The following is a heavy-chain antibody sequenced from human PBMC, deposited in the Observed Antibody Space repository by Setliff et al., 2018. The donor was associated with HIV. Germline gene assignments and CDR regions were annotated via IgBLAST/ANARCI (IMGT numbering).Heavy chain of an antibody. CDR3: AKDIPFRSGWDYACDF. J-gene: IGHJ3*01. V-gene: IGHV3-23*01. D-gene: IGHD6-19*01. CDR2: ISGSGDDT. CDR1: AFTFSNYA. Sequence: GESMKISWAAAAFTFSNYAMSWVRQAPGTGLEWVSGISGSGDDTYYSDSEKGRFTIFSDSSKNTLYLQMNSLRREDTAIYYCAKDIPFRSGWDYACDFWGQGTMVTVSS.